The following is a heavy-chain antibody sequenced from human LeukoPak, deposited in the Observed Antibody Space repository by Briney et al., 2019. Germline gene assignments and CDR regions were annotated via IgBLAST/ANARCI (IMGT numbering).Heavy chain of an antibody. D-gene: IGHD3-3*01. CDR2: IYYSGST. CDR3: ARGNYNFWSGTTNYYFDY. CDR1: GGSISSSSYY. Sequence: SETLSLTCTVSGGSISSSSYYWGWIRQPPGKGLEWIGSIYYSGSTYYNPSLKSRVTISVDTSKNQFSLKLSSVTAADTAVYYCARGNYNFWSGTTNYYFDYWGQGTLVTVSS. J-gene: IGHJ4*02. V-gene: IGHV4-39*07.